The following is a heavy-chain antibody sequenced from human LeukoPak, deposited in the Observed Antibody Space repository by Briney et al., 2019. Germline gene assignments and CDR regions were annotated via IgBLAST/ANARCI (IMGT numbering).Heavy chain of an antibody. CDR3: ASGTIVGARGADN. V-gene: IGHV3-21*01. Sequence: GGSLRLSCAASGFTFSSYWMNWVRQAPGKALEWVSSISGSSYHIYYADSVKGRFTISRDNANNLLYLQMNSLRAEDTAVYYCASGTIVGARGADNWGQGTLVTVSS. CDR1: GFTFSSYW. D-gene: IGHD1-26*01. CDR2: ISGSSYHI. J-gene: IGHJ4*02.